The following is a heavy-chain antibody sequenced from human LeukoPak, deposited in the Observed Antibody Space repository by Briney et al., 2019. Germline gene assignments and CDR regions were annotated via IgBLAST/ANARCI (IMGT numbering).Heavy chain of an antibody. D-gene: IGHD3/OR15-3a*01. J-gene: IGHJ4*02. CDR1: GFTFSGYA. CDR2: ISYGGSNK. CDR3: ARDLDSLYYFDY. V-gene: IGHV3-30-3*01. Sequence: PGRSLRLSCAASGFTFSGYAMHWARQAPGKGLEWVAVISYGGSNKYYADSVKGRFTISRDNSRNTLYLQMNSLRAEDTAVYYCARDLDSLYYFDYWGQGTLVTVSS.